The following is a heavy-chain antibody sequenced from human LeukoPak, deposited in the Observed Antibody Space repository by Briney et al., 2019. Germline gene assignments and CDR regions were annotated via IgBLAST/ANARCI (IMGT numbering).Heavy chain of an antibody. CDR1: GFTFSSYA. J-gene: IGHJ5*02. CDR3: AREGWFDP. Sequence: GGSLRLSCAASGFTFSSYAMSWVRQAPGKGLEWVSGISGRDGSTYHADSVKGRFTISRDNAKNTLYLQMNSLRAEDTAVYYCAREGWFDPWGQGTLVTVSS. V-gene: IGHV3-23*01. CDR2: ISGRDGST.